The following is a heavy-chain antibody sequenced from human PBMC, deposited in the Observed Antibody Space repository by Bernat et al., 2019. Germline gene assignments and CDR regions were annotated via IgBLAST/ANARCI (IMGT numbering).Heavy chain of an antibody. CDR2: ISGSGVNT. D-gene: IGHD1-14*01. CDR1: GFTFSSYA. CDR3: ARAIEPDGAYAFDI. V-gene: IGHV3-23*01. J-gene: IGHJ3*02. Sequence: EVQLLESGGGLVQPGGSLRLSCAASGFTFSSYAMSWVRQAPGKGLEWVSGISGSGVNTYYADSVKGRFTISSDKSRNTLYLQMNSLGAEDTAVYYCARAIEPDGAYAFDIWGQGTMVTVSS.